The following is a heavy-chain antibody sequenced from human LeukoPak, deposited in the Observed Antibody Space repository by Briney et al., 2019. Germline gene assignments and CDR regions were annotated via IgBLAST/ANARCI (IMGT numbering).Heavy chain of an antibody. CDR2: LNWDGSRT. Sequence: SGGSLRLSCVGSGFTFEDYAIHWVRQPPGKGLEWVSLLNWDGSRTYYADSVKGRFTISRDNNENSLFLQMNNLRPEDTALYYCAKTGSDDYGEYFDYWGRGTLVTVSS. CDR3: AKTGSDDYGEYFDY. J-gene: IGHJ4*02. CDR1: GFTFEDYA. V-gene: IGHV3-43D*03. D-gene: IGHD4-17*01.